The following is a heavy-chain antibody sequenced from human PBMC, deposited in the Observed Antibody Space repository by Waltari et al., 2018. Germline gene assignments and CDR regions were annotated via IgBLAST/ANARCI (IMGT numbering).Heavy chain of an antibody. D-gene: IGHD7-27*01. J-gene: IGHJ4*02. V-gene: IGHV3-21*01. CDR2: ISTSSKYR. CDR1: GFTFGSYD. Sequence: EVQLVESGGGLVKPGGSLRLSCAASGFTFGSYDMNWVRQAPGKGLEWVSSISTSSKYRYYAYSVTGRFTISRDNAKSSLYLQMNSLRAEDTAVYYCARWDVWGYFFDYWGQGTLVTVSS. CDR3: ARWDVWGYFFDY.